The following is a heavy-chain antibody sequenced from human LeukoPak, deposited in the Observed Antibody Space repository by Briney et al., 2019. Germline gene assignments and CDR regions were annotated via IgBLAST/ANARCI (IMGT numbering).Heavy chain of an antibody. J-gene: IGHJ4*02. D-gene: IGHD6-19*01. V-gene: IGHV4-4*07. CDR1: GGSISNQY. CDR2: IYTSGRT. Sequence: PSETLSLTCTVSGGSISNQYWSWIRQPAGKGLEWIGRIYTSGRTNFNPSLKSRITISVDESTNQFSLKLTSVTAADTAVYFCARETLYSSGWKFDYWSQGTQVAVSS. CDR3: ARETLYSSGWKFDY.